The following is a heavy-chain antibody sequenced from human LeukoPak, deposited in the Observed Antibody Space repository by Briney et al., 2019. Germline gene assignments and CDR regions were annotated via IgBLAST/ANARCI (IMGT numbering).Heavy chain of an antibody. CDR1: GYTFTNYA. D-gene: IGHD4-17*01. J-gene: IGHJ4*02. CDR2: ISAYNDNI. V-gene: IGHV1-18*03. CDR3: ARDLHGAHYFDY. Sequence: ASVKVSCKASGYTFTNYAISWVRQAPGQGLEWMGWISAYNDNINYAQKLQGRVTMTTDTSTSTAYMELRSLRSDDMAVYYCARDLHGAHYFDYWGQGTLVTVSS.